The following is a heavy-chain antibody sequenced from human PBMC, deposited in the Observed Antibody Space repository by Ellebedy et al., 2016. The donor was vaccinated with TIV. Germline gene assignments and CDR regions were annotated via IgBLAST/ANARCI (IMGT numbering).Heavy chain of an antibody. CDR3: VRDVDAFDL. J-gene: IGHJ3*01. CDR1: GFTFSTYS. V-gene: IGHV3-21*01. CDR2: IAKSSSYI. Sequence: GESLKISXAASGFTFSTYSMNWVRQAPGKGLEWVSSIAKSSSYIYYADSVKGRFTISRDNANNSLYLQMNSLRAEDTAVYYCVRDVDAFDLWGRGTTVTVSS.